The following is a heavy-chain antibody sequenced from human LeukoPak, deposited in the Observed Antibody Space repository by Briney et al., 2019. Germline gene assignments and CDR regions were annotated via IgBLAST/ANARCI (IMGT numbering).Heavy chain of an antibody. CDR2: ISSSSSYI. CDR3: ARDRTPYYDILTGYLDY. V-gene: IGHV3-21*01. Sequence: KTGGSLILSCAASGFTVSSNHMSWVRQAPGKGLEWVSSISSSSSYIYYADSVKGRFTISRDNAKNSLHLQMNSLRAEDTAVYYCARDRTPYYDILTGYLDYWGRGTLVTVSS. CDR1: GFTVSSNH. D-gene: IGHD3-9*01. J-gene: IGHJ4*02.